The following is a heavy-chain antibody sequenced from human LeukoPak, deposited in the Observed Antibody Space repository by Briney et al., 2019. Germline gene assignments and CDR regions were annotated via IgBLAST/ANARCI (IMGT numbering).Heavy chain of an antibody. D-gene: IGHD3-22*01. J-gene: IGHJ4*02. CDR1: GGPISSYY. CDR2: IYTSGST. Sequence: PSETLSLTXTVSGGPISSYYWSWIRQPAGKGLEWIGRIYTSGSTNYNPSLKSRVTMSVDTSKNQFSLKLSSVTAADTAVYYCARVGYYDSSGYYAVDLWGQGTLVTVSS. V-gene: IGHV4-4*07. CDR3: ARVGYYDSSGYYAVDL.